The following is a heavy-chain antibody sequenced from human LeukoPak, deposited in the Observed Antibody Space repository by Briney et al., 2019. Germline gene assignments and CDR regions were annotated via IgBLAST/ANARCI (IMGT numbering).Heavy chain of an antibody. Sequence: SETLSLTCDVSGGSISSSNWWSWVRQPPGKGLEWIGEIYHSGSTNYNPSLKSRVTISVDKSKNQFSLKLSSVTAADTAVYYCARVGDCSSTSRGRSYYYGMDVWGQGTTVTVSS. V-gene: IGHV4-4*02. D-gene: IGHD2-2*01. CDR2: IYHSGST. CDR3: ARVGDCSSTSRGRSYYYGMDV. CDR1: GGSISSSNW. J-gene: IGHJ6*02.